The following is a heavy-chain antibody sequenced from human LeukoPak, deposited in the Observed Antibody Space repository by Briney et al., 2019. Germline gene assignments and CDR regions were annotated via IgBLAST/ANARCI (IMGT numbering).Heavy chain of an antibody. J-gene: IGHJ6*03. Sequence: VKVSCKASGYTFTDSYIHWVRQAPGQGLEWMGRINPNSGDPNYPQNFQGRVTMTRDTSISTAYMEMSSLTSDDTAVYYCARSAGHCNNGVCFTDYYIDVWGTGTTVTVSS. V-gene: IGHV1-2*06. CDR1: GYTFTDSY. CDR3: ARSAGHCNNGVCFTDYYIDV. CDR2: INPNSGDP. D-gene: IGHD2-8*01.